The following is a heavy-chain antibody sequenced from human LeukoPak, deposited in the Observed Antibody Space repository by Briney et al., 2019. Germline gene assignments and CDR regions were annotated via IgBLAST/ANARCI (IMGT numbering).Heavy chain of an antibody. Sequence: ETSETLSLTCAVYGGSFSGYYWSWIRQPPGKGLEWIGEINHSGSTNYNPSLKSRVTISVDTSKNQFSLKLSSVTAADTAVYYCASSSRGAFDIWGQGTMVTVCS. CDR2: INHSGST. D-gene: IGHD3-10*01. J-gene: IGHJ3*02. CDR1: GGSFSGYY. V-gene: IGHV4-34*01. CDR3: ASSSRGAFDI.